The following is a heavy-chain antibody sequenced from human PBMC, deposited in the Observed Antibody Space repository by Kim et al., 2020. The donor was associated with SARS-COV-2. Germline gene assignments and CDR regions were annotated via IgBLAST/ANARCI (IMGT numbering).Heavy chain of an antibody. J-gene: IGHJ6*02. V-gene: IGHV4-34*01. D-gene: IGHD3-10*01. Sequence: SLKSRVTISVDTSKNQFSLKLSSVTAADTAVYYCARGGTRDVLWFGELHVWGQGTTVTVSS. CDR3: ARGGTRDVLWFGELHV.